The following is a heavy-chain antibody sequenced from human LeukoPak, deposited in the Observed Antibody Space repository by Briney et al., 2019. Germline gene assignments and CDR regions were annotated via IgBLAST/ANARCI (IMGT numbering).Heavy chain of an antibody. D-gene: IGHD3-16*01. Sequence: PSETLSLTCTVSGDSISSGGYYWSWIRQHPGKDLEWIGYIYHRGSTYYNPSLKSRVAISVDTSKDQFSLKLSSATAADTAVYYCARGAFGGVAIDYWGQGTLVTVSS. J-gene: IGHJ4*02. V-gene: IGHV4-31*03. CDR1: GDSISSGGYY. CDR2: IYHRGST. CDR3: ARGAFGGVAIDY.